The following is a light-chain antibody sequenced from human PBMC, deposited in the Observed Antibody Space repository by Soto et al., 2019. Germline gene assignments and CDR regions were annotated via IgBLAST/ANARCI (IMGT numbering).Light chain of an antibody. CDR2: WAS. V-gene: IGKV4-1*01. CDR1: QSVFPTPNNRNY. Sequence: DIVMTQSPDSLAVSLGERATINCKSSQSVFPTPNNRNYLAWYQQKVGQPPKLLFYWASTRASGVPDRFSGSGSGTDFTLPIDSLQAEDVAIYYCQQYYRTPRTFGQGTKVDIK. J-gene: IGKJ1*01. CDR3: QQYYRTPRT.